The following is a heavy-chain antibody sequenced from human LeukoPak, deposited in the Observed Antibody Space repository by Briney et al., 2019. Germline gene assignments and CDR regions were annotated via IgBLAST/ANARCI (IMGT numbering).Heavy chain of an antibody. J-gene: IGHJ5*02. CDR3: ARSNNWNYYWFDP. CDR1: GDSISGVIYY. Sequence: PSETLSLTCTVSGDSISGVIYYWGWIRQPPGKGLEWIGSIYYSGRTYYNPSLKGRVTITLDTPKNQFSLKVTSVTVADTAVYYCARSNNWNYYWFDPWGQRTLVTVSS. D-gene: IGHD1-7*01. V-gene: IGHV4-39*07. CDR2: IYYSGRT.